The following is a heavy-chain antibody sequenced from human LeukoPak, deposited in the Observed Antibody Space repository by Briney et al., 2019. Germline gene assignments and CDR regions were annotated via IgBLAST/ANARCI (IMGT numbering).Heavy chain of an antibody. Sequence: GGSLRLSCAASGFTFSSYSMNWVRQAPGKGLEWDSYITTTSSPIYYADSVKGRFTISRDNAKNSLYLRMNSLRAEDTAVYYCARDNAGYDSWGQGTLVTVSS. CDR2: ITTTSSPI. CDR3: ARDNAGYDS. CDR1: GFTFSSYS. D-gene: IGHD5-12*01. V-gene: IGHV3-48*01. J-gene: IGHJ5*02.